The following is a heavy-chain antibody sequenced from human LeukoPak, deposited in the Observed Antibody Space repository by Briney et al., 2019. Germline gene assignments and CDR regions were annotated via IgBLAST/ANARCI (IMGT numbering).Heavy chain of an antibody. V-gene: IGHV4-34*01. CDR3: ARTARCSSTSCYYYYGMDV. Sequence: PSETLSLTCTVSGGSISSYYWSWIRQPPGKGLEWIGEINHSGSTNYNPSLKSRVTISVDTSKNQFSLKLSSVTAADTAVYYCARTARCSSTSCYYYYGMDVWGQGTTVTVSS. CDR1: GGSISSYY. J-gene: IGHJ6*02. CDR2: INHSGST. D-gene: IGHD2-2*01.